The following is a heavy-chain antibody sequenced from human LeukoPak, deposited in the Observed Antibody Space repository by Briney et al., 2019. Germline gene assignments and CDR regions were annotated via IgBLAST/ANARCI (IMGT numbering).Heavy chain of an antibody. J-gene: IGHJ3*02. CDR2: ISSSSSYI. CDR1: GFTFSSYS. Sequence: GGSLRLPCAASGFTFSSYSMNWVRQAPGKGLEWVSSISSSSSYIYYADSVKGRFTISRDNAKNSLYLQMNSLRAEDTAVYYCARDRYSSWYAFDIWGQGTMVTVSS. CDR3: ARDRYSSWYAFDI. V-gene: IGHV3-21*01. D-gene: IGHD6-13*01.